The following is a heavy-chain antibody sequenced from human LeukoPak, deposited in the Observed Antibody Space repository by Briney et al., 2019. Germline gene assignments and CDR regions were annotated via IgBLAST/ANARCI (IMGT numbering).Heavy chain of an antibody. V-gene: IGHV3-23*01. J-gene: IGHJ4*02. CDR3: AKDGYSNPTYYFDY. Sequence: GGSLRLSCAASGFTFSTYTMNWVRQAPGKGLEWVSAISGSGGSTYYADSVKGRFTISRDNSKNTLYLQMNSLRAEDTAVYYCAKDGYSNPTYYFDYWGQGTLVTVSS. D-gene: IGHD4-11*01. CDR1: GFTFSTYT. CDR2: ISGSGGST.